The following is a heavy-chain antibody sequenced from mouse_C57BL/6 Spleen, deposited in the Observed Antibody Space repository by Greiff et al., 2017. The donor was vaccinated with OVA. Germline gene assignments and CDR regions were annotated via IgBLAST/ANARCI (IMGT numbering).Heavy chain of an antibody. CDR1: GYTFTDYN. V-gene: IGHV1-22*01. D-gene: IGHD1-1*01. J-gene: IGHJ3*01. Sequence: DVQLQESGPELVKPGASVKMSCKASGYTFTDYNMHWVKQSHGKSLEWIGYINPNNGGTSYNQKFKGKATLTVNKSSSTAYMELRSLTSEDSAVYYCARAGITTVVGAYWGQGTLVTVSA. CDR2: INPNNGGT. CDR3: ARAGITTVVGAY.